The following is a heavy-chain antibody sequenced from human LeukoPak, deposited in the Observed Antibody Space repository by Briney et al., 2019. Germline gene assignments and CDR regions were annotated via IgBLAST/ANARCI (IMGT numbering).Heavy chain of an antibody. CDR2: MNPNSGNT. CDR3: ASTYCSGGSCYGYFDY. D-gene: IGHD2-15*01. Sequence: ASAKVSCKASGYTFTSYDINWVRQATGQGLEWMGWMNPNSGNTGYAQKFQGRVTMTRNTSISTAYMELSSLRSEDTAVYYCASTYCSGGSCYGYFDYWGQGTLVTVSS. CDR1: GYTFTSYD. J-gene: IGHJ4*02. V-gene: IGHV1-8*01.